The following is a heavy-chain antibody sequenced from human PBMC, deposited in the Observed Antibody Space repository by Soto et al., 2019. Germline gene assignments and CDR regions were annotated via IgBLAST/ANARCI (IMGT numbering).Heavy chain of an antibody. V-gene: IGHV1-69*04. CDR1: GGTFSSYT. CDR2: IIPILGIA. J-gene: IGHJ4*02. Sequence: GASVKVSCKASGGTFSSYTISWVRQAPGQGLEWMGRIIPILGIANYAQKFQGRVTITADKSTSTAYMELSSLRSEDTAVYYCAREWGAAYGPGSPPAFDYWGQGTLVTVSS. D-gene: IGHD3-10*01. CDR3: AREWGAAYGPGSPPAFDY.